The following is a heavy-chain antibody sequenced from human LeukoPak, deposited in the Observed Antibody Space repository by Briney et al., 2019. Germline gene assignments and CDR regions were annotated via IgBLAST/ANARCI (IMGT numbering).Heavy chain of an antibody. V-gene: IGHV3-7*01. J-gene: IGHJ4*02. CDR1: GFTFSIYC. Sequence: GGSLRLSCAASGFTFSIYCMSWVRQAPGKGLEWGANIKQDGSEKYYVDSVKGRFTISRDNAKHSLYLQMNSLRAEDTAVYYCARYSSSWFFSFDYWGQGTLVTVSS. CDR3: ARYSSSWFFSFDY. D-gene: IGHD6-13*01. CDR2: IKQDGSEK.